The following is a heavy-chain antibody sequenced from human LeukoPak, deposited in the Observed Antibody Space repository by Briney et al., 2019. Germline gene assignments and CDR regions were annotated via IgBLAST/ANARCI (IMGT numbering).Heavy chain of an antibody. CDR1: GGSVSDGGHY. CDR3: ARAQGAVDY. CDR2: SYDTAGT. J-gene: IGHJ4*02. V-gene: IGHV4-61*08. Sequence: SETLSLTCTVSGGSVSDGGHYWNWIRQPPGKGLEWIGYSYDTAGTNYNPSLKSRVTISMDPSKNQFSLKLSSVTAADTAVYYCARAQGAVDYWGQGTLVTVSS.